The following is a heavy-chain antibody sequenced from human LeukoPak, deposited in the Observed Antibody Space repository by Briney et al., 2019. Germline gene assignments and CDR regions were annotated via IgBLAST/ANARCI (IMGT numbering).Heavy chain of an antibody. V-gene: IGHV4-39*07. CDR3: ARGAMLQGAAYSPGE. D-gene: IGHD3-10*01. Sequence: SETLSLTCIVSGGSISSSIYYWAWVRQPPGKGLEWIGTVFYNGATQYSPSLRSRVTISIDTSTNQFSLKLTSVTAADTAVYYCARGAMLQGAAYSPGEWGQGTLVTVSS. CDR2: VFYNGAT. J-gene: IGHJ4*02. CDR1: GGSISSSIYY.